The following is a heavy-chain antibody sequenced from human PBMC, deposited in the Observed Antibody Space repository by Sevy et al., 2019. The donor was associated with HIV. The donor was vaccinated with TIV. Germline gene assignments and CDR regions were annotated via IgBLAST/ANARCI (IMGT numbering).Heavy chain of an antibody. CDR3: ARGGTIFGLVRHYFDY. CDR2: IYGDGST. V-gene: IGHV3-66*01. Sequence: GGSLRLSCAASGFSVNSNYMTWVRQAPGKGLDWVSIIYGDGSTKYADARKGRFTISRDNSKNRMYLQMNSQRVKETAVYYCARGGTIFGLVRHYFDYWGQGTLVTVSS. D-gene: IGHD3-3*01. CDR1: GFSVNSNY. J-gene: IGHJ4*02.